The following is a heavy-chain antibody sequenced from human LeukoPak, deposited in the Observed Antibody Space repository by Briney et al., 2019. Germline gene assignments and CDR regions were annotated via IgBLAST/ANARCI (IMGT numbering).Heavy chain of an antibody. CDR2: IKQDGSEK. V-gene: IGHV3-7*01. CDR1: GFSISGYW. Sequence: GGSLRLSCVASGFSISGYWMSWVRQSPGKGLEWVANIKQDGSEKNYVGSVKGRFTIFRDNAKNSLYLEMDSLRAEDTAVYYCYSATPDYWGQGTLVTVSS. D-gene: IGHD2-15*01. J-gene: IGHJ4*02. CDR3: YSATPDY.